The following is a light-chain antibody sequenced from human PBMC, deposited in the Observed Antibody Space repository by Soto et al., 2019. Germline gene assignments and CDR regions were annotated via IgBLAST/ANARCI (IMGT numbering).Light chain of an antibody. V-gene: IGKV1-5*01. CDR3: QQYNSYPWT. J-gene: IGKJ2*02. Sequence: DIQMTQSPSTLSASVGDRVTITCRASQSISSWLAWYQQKPGKAPKLLIYDASSLESGVPSRFSGSASGTEFTLTISSLQPDDFAPYYCQQYNSYPWTFGQGTKLEIK. CDR2: DAS. CDR1: QSISSW.